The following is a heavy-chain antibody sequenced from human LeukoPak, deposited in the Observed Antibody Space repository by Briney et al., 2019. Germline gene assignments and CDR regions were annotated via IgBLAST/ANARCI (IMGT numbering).Heavy chain of an antibody. J-gene: IGHJ4*02. CDR1: GFTFSNYW. CDR3: VRSAFHAGSGNYYDY. V-gene: IGHV3-74*03. D-gene: IGHD3-22*01. CDR2: IDNAGSST. Sequence: GGSLRLSCAASGFTFSNYWIHWDRQAPGKGLVWVSRIDNAGSSTTYADSAKGRFTISRDSAENTLYLQMNSLRVEDTAVYYCVRSAFHAGSGNYYDYWGQGTLVTVSS.